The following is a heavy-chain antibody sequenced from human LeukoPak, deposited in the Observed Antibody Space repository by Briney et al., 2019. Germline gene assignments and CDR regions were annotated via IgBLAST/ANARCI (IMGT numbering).Heavy chain of an antibody. CDR3: ARRAGVGFFDI. CDR2: ISPDDSDI. J-gene: IGHJ3*02. Sequence: GGSLEISCQGSGYSFTTYWIGWVRQMPGKGLEWMGIISPDDSDIRYSPSFQGQVTISADKSIDTAYLQWSSLQASDTAIYYCARRAGVGFFDIWGQGTMVTVSS. D-gene: IGHD3-10*01. CDR1: GYSFTTYW. V-gene: IGHV5-51*01.